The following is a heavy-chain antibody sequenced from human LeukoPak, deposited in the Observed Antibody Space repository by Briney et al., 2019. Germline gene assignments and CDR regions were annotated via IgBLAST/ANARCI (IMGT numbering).Heavy chain of an antibody. CDR2: TCYRSKWYN. CDR1: GDRVSTNSAA. J-gene: IGHJ6*02. D-gene: IGHD3-16*01. Sequence: SQTLSLTCAISGDRVSTNSAAWIWVRQSPSRGLEWLGRTCYRSKWYNDYAVSVKSRITINPDTSKNQFSLQLNSVTPEDTAVYYCAREGGEDNYYYYGMDVWGQGTTVTVSS. CDR3: AREGGEDNYYYYGMDV. V-gene: IGHV6-1*01.